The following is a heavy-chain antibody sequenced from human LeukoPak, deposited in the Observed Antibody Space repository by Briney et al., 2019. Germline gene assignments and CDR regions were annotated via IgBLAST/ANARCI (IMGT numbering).Heavy chain of an antibody. J-gene: IGHJ6*02. CDR2: ISYDGSNK. D-gene: IGHD2-21*02. Sequence: GRSLRLSCAASGFTFSSYGMHWVRQAPGKGLERVAVISYDGSNKYYADSVKGRFTISRDNSKNTLYLQMNSLRAEDTAVYYCAKVCDPSSGYIVVVTALWYGMDVWGQGTTVTVSS. CDR1: GFTFSSYG. V-gene: IGHV3-30*18. CDR3: AKVCDPSSGYIVVVTALWYGMDV.